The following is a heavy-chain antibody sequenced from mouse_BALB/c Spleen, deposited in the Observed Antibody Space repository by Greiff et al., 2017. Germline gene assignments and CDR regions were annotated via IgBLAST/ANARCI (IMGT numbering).Heavy chain of an antibody. CDR1: GFPFSSYA. Sequence: EVKLVESGGGLVKPGGSLKLSCAASGFPFSSYAMSWVRQTPERRLEWVASISSGGSTYYPDSVKGRFTISRDNARNILYLQMSSLRSEDTAMYYCARVYYGYDGTWFAYWGQGTLVTVSA. V-gene: IGHV5-6-5*01. CDR3: ARVYYGYDGTWFAY. CDR2: ISSGGST. D-gene: IGHD2-2*01. J-gene: IGHJ3*01.